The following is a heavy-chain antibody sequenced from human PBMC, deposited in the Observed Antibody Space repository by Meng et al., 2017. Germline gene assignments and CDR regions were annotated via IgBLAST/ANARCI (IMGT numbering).Heavy chain of an antibody. V-gene: IGHV3-30*04. CDR2: ISYDGSNK. CDR3: ARHLSSGWYDRGAFDI. CDR1: GFTFSSYA. Sequence: GGSLRLSCAASGFTFSSYAMHWVRQAPGKGLEWVAVISYDGSNKYYADSVKGRFTISRDNSKNTLYLQMNSLKASDTAMYYCARHLSSGWYDRGAFDICGQGTMVTVSS. J-gene: IGHJ3*02. D-gene: IGHD6-19*01.